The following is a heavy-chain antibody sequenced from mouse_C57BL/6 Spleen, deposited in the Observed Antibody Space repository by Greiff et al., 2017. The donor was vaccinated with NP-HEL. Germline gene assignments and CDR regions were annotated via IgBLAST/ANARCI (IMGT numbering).Heavy chain of an antibody. Sequence: EVKLVESGGGLVKPGGSLKLSCAASGFTFSSYAMSWVRQTPEKRLEWVATISDGGSYTYYPDNVKGRFTISRDNAKNNLYLQMSHLKSEDTAMYYCARDARTGPGYFDYWGQGTTLTVSS. CDR1: GFTFSSYA. CDR2: ISDGGSYT. D-gene: IGHD4-1*01. CDR3: ARDARTGPGYFDY. V-gene: IGHV5-4*01. J-gene: IGHJ2*01.